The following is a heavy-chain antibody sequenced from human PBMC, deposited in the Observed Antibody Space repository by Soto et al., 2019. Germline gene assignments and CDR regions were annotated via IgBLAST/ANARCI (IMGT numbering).Heavy chain of an antibody. CDR2: ISSSSSYI. V-gene: IGHV3-21*01. J-gene: IGHJ3*02. Sequence: GGSLRLSCAASGFTFSSYSMNWVRQAPGKGLEWVSSISSSSSYIYYADSVKGRFTISRDNAKNSLYLQMNSLRAEDTAVYYCARVLEWRAAFDIWGQGTMVAVSS. CDR1: GFTFSSYS. CDR3: ARVLEWRAAFDI. D-gene: IGHD3-3*01.